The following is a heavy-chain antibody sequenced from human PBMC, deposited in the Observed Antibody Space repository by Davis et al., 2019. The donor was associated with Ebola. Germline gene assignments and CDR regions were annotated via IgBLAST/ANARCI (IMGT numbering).Heavy chain of an antibody. CDR1: GGSFSGYY. D-gene: IGHD6-19*01. Sequence: PSETLSLTCAVYGGSFSGYYWSWVRQAPGKGLEWVSVIYSGGSTYYADSVKGRFTISRDNSKNTVYLQMNSLRAEDTAVYYCASGTQWLGTAYYFDYWGQGTLVTVSS. CDR3: ASGTQWLGTAYYFDY. CDR2: IYSGGST. V-gene: IGHV3-66*01. J-gene: IGHJ4*02.